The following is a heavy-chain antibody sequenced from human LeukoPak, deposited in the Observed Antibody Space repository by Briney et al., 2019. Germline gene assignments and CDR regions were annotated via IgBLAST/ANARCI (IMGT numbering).Heavy chain of an antibody. V-gene: IGHV3-21*01. CDR1: GFTFSSYS. CDR2: ISSSSSYI. Sequence: GGSLRLSCAASGFTFSSYSMNWVRQAPGKGLEWVSSISSSSSYIYYADSVKGRFTISRDNAKNSLYLQMNSLRAEDTAVYYCARAGRFLEWLLQDPDAFDIWGQGTIVTVSS. CDR3: ARAGRFLEWLLQDPDAFDI. J-gene: IGHJ3*02. D-gene: IGHD3-3*01.